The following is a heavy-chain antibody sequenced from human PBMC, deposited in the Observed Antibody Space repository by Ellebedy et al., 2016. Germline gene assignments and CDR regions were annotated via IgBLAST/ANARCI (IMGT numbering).Heavy chain of an antibody. J-gene: IGHJ3*02. CDR3: ARAPGGERELHSDAFDI. V-gene: IGHV5-51*01. CDR2: IYPGDSDT. CDR1: GYSFTSYW. D-gene: IGHD1-26*01. Sequence: GGSLRLSCKGSGYSFTSYWIGWVRQMPGKGLEWMGIIYPGDSDTRYSPSFQGQVTISADKSISTAYLQWSSLKASDTAMYYCARAPGGERELHSDAFDIWGQGTMVTVSS.